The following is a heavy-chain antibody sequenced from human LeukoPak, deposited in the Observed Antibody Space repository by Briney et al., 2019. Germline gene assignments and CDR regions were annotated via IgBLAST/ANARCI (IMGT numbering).Heavy chain of an antibody. D-gene: IGHD1-26*01. CDR2: IYYSGST. J-gene: IGHJ4*02. Sequence: SETLSLTCTVSGGSISGYYRTWIRQPPGKGLDWIGYIYYSGSTDYNPSLKSRVTISVDMSKNQFSLKLSSVTAADTAVYYCARSYYGRPDYWGQGTLVTVSS. CDR3: ARSYYGRPDY. V-gene: IGHV4-59*01. CDR1: GGSISGYY.